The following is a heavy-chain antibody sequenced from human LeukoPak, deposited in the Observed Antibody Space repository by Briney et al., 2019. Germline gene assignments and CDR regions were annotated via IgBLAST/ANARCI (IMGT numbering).Heavy chain of an antibody. CDR2: INHSGST. D-gene: IGHD3-10*01. Sequence: SETLSLTCAVYGGSFSGYYWSWIRQPPGKGLEWIGEINHSGSTNYNPSLKSRVTISVDTSKNQFSLKLSSVTAADTAVYYCARQRGYYGSGSYTYWGQGTLVTVSS. CDR1: GGSFSGYY. J-gene: IGHJ4*02. V-gene: IGHV4-34*01. CDR3: ARQRGYYGSGSYTY.